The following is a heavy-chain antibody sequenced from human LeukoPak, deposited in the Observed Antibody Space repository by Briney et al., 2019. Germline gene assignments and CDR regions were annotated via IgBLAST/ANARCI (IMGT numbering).Heavy chain of an antibody. CDR3: ARDPVAGTSTGYWFDP. Sequence: GGSLRLSCAASGFTFSGYPIHWVRQAPGKGLEWVAVISYDGSNKYYADSVKGRFTISRDNSKNTLYLQMNSLRDEDTAVYYCARDPVAGTSTGYWFDPWGQGTLVTVSS. CDR2: ISYDGSNK. J-gene: IGHJ5*02. D-gene: IGHD6-19*01. CDR1: GFTFSGYP. V-gene: IGHV3-30-3*01.